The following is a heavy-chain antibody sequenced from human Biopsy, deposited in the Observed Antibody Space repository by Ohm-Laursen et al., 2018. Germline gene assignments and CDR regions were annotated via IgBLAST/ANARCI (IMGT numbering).Heavy chain of an antibody. J-gene: IGHJ4*02. CDR2: ISSSGSTI. V-gene: IGHV3-48*03. CDR3: ARDYPSYSSVWYREPIIHC. Sequence: LSLTCAASGFTFGAYFMSWVRQAPGKGLEWVSYISSSGSTIHYADSEKGRFTISRDNAKNSLYLQMNSLRAEDTAVYYCARDYPSYSSVWYREPIIHCWGQGTLVTVSS. CDR1: GFTFGAYF. D-gene: IGHD6-19*01.